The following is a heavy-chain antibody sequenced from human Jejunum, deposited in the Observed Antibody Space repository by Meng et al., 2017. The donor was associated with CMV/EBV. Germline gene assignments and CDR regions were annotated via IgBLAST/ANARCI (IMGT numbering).Heavy chain of an antibody. CDR3: AKFRTTMIASTYDY. CDR2: ISNDGSNK. Sequence: GFTFSNEAMHWVRQATGKGLEWVTFISNDGSNKYYGDSVKGQFTISRGNSKNTLYLQMNNLRVDDTAVYYCAKFRTTMIASTYDYWGQGIRVTVSS. V-gene: IGHV3-33*06. J-gene: IGHJ4*02. CDR1: GFTFSNEA. D-gene: IGHD3-22*01.